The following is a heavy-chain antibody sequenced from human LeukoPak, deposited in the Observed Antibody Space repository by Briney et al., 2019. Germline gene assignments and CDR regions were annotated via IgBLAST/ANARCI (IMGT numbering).Heavy chain of an antibody. J-gene: IGHJ5*02. CDR2: INPRGTST. CDR1: GYSFTSHY. D-gene: IGHD4-23*01. CDR3: ARDNSIHERGWWFDP. V-gene: IGHV1-46*01. Sequence: ASVKVSCKASGYSFTSHYMHWVRQAPGQGLEWMGLINPRGTSTIYAEKFQGRIIMTRDMSTTTDYMELGSLKSDDTAVYYCARDNSIHERGWWFDPWGQGTLVTVSS.